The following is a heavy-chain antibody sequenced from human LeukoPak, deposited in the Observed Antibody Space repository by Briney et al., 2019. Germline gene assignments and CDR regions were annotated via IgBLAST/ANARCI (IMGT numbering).Heavy chain of an antibody. Sequence: PGGSLRLSCAASAFPFSSYSMTWVRQAPGKGLEWLSYISYSSITIFYAESVKGRFTISRNNAKNSLYLQMNSLRDEDTAVYYCASAGSTTLSRWFDHWGQGSLVTVSS. CDR2: ISYSSITI. V-gene: IGHV3-48*02. J-gene: IGHJ5*02. CDR3: ASAGSTTLSRWFDH. D-gene: IGHD1-1*01. CDR1: AFPFSSYS.